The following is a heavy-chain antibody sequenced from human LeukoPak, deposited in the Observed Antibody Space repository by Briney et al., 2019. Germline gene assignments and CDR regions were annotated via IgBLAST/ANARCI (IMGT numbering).Heavy chain of an antibody. J-gene: IGHJ4*02. Sequence: GGSLRLSCAASGFTFSSYAMHWVRQAPGKGLEWVAVISYDGSNKYYADSVKGRFTISRDNSKNTLYLQMTSLRAEDTAVYYCAKGVLTSRPHFDYWGQGTLVTVSS. CDR1: GFTFSSYA. V-gene: IGHV3-30-3*01. D-gene: IGHD1-1*01. CDR2: ISYDGSNK. CDR3: AKGVLTSRPHFDY.